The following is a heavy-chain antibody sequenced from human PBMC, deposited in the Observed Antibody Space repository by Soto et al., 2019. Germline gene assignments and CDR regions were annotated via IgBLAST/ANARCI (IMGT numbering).Heavy chain of an antibody. Sequence: QVQLVQSGAEVKKPGASVKVSCKASGYTFTSYGISWVRQAPGQGLEWMGWISAYNGNTNYAQKLQGRVTMTTDTPTRTAYMERRSRRSDDTAVYYCARDGVDTATVYYGGMDVWGQGTTVTVSS. CDR3: ARDGVDTATVYYGGMDV. D-gene: IGHD5-18*01. J-gene: IGHJ6*02. CDR1: GYTFTSYG. V-gene: IGHV1-18*01. CDR2: ISAYNGNT.